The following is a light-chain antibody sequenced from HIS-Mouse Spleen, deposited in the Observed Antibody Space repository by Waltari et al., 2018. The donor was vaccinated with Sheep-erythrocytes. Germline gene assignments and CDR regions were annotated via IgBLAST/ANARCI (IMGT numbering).Light chain of an antibody. CDR2: EVS. Sequence: QSALTQPASVSGSPGQSITISCTGTSSDVGVYNYVPWYQHHPGKAPKLMIYEVSNRPSGVSNRFSGSKSGNTASLTISGLQAEDEADYYCSSYTSSSTLVFGGGTKLTVL. J-gene: IGLJ3*02. CDR3: SSYTSSSTLV. CDR1: SSDVGVYNY. V-gene: IGLV2-14*01.